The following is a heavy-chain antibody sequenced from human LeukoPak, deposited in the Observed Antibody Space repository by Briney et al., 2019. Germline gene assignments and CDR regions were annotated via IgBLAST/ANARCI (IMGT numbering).Heavy chain of an antibody. CDR2: IHTSWTT. CDR3: ARGDYYDGGGRNWFDP. J-gene: IGHJ5*02. V-gene: IGHV4-4*07. D-gene: IGHD3-16*01. Sequence: KPSETLSLTCTVSGDSMSRYYWNFIRQPAGKGLEWMGRIHTSWTTYYNPSLKSRITMSVDTSRNQFSLRLTSVTAADTAVYYCARGDYYDGGGRNWFDPWGQGTLVTVSS. CDR1: GDSMSRYY.